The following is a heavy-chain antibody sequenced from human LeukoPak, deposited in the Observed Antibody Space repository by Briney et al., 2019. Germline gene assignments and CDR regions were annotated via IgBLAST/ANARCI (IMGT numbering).Heavy chain of an antibody. V-gene: IGHV3-13*04. J-gene: IGHJ6*02. CDR1: GFTFSSYD. D-gene: IGHD2-2*01. CDR2: IGGGGDT. Sequence: PGGSLRLSCAASGFTFSSYDMHWVRQTPGNGLEWVSAIGGGGDTYYPGSVKGRFTISREDAKNSVYLEMNSLRAGDTAVYYCARGHCSSATRCPTGHDYYYGMDVWGQGTTVTVSS. CDR3: ARGHCSSATRCPTGHDYYYGMDV.